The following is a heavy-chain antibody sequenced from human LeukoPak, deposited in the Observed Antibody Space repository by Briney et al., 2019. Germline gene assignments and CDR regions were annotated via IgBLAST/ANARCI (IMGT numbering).Heavy chain of an antibody. J-gene: IGHJ4*02. V-gene: IGHV1-2*02. D-gene: IGHD1-26*01. Sequence: ASVKVSCKASGYTYTGYYMHWVRQAPGQGLEWMGWINPNSGGTNYAQKFQGRVTMTRDTSISTAYMELSRLRSDDTAVYYCARGSGSYYLLDYWGQGTLVTVSS. CDR2: INPNSGGT. CDR1: GYTYTGYY. CDR3: ARGSGSYYLLDY.